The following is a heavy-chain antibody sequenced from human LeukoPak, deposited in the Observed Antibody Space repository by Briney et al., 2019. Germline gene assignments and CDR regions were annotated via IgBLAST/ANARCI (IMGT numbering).Heavy chain of an antibody. CDR1: GFTFSSYE. Sequence: PGGSLRLSCAASGFTFSSYEMNWVRQAPGKGLEWISYISSSGSSISYADSVRGRFTISRDNARNSLFLQMFSLRVEDTAVYYCAREQTRGGDLDYWGQGAQITVSS. J-gene: IGHJ4*02. CDR3: AREQTRGGDLDY. D-gene: IGHD2-21*02. CDR2: ISSSGSSI. V-gene: IGHV3-48*03.